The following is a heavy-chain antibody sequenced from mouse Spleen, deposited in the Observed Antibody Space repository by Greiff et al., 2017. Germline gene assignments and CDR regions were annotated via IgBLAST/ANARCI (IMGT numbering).Heavy chain of an antibody. J-gene: IGHJ1*03. CDR1: GFTFSDYG. Sequence: EVNLVESGGGLVKPGGSLKLSCAASGFTFSDYGMHWVRQAPEKGLEWVAYISSGSSTIYYADTVKGRVTISRDNAKNTLFLQMTSLRSEDTAMYYCARGGTDWYFDVWGTGTTVTVSS. V-gene: IGHV5-17*01. CDR3: ARGGTDWYFDV. D-gene: IGHD3-3*01. CDR2: ISSGSSTI.